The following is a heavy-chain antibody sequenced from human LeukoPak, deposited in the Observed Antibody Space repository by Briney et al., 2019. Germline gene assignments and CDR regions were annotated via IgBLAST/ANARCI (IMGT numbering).Heavy chain of an antibody. CDR3: ARDTHLGNFDY. D-gene: IGHD7-27*01. CDR2: INGDGGST. CDR1: GITFRSYA. Sequence: GGSLRLSCGASGITFRSYAMSWVRQARGKGLEWVSAINGDGGSTYYADSVKGRFTISRDNSKNTLYLQMNSLRAEDTAVYYCARDTHLGNFDYWGQGTLVTVSS. V-gene: IGHV3-23*01. J-gene: IGHJ4*02.